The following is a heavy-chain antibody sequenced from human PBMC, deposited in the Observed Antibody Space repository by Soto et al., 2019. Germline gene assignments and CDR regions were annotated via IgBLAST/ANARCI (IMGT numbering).Heavy chain of an antibody. Sequence: SVKVSCKASGGTFSSYAISWVRQAPGQGLEWMGGIIPIFGTANYAQKFQGRVTITADESTSTAYMELSSLRSEDTAVYYCARGSYCTSGVCYFGVRRGYYYYYGMDVWGQGTTVTVSS. V-gene: IGHV1-69*13. J-gene: IGHJ6*02. D-gene: IGHD2-8*01. CDR3: ARGSYCTSGVCYFGVRRGYYYYYGMDV. CDR2: IIPIFGTA. CDR1: GGTFSSYA.